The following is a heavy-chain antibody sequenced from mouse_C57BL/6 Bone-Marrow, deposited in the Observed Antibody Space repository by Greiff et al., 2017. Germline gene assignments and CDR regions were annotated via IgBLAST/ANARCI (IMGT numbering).Heavy chain of an antibody. CDR2: IYPRSGNT. CDR3: ARDYYGNYERFAY. CDR1: GYTFTSYG. V-gene: IGHV1-81*01. J-gene: IGHJ3*01. D-gene: IGHD2-1*01. Sequence: VQRVESGAELARPGASVKLSCTASGYTFTSYGISWVKQRTGQGLEWIGEIYPRSGNTYYNEKVKGRATLTADKSSSTAYMELRSLTSEDSAVYFCARDYYGNYERFAYWGQGTLVTVSA.